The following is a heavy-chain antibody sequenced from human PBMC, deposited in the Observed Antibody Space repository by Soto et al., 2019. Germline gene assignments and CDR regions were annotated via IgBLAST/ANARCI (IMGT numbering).Heavy chain of an antibody. V-gene: IGHV3-72*01. CDR1: GFTFRDHY. Sequence: GGSLRLSCAASGFTFRDHYMDWVRQAPGKGLEWVGRTRNKANSYTTEYAASVKGRFTISRDDSKNSLYLQMNSLKTEDTAVYYCATERDLTPPPSSYWYFDLWGRGTLVTVSS. CDR3: ATERDLTPPPSSYWYFDL. CDR2: TRNKANSYTT. D-gene: IGHD1-1*01. J-gene: IGHJ2*01.